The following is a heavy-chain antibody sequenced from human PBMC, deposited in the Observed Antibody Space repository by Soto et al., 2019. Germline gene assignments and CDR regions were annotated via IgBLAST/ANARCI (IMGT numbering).Heavy chain of an antibody. CDR2: IIPIFGTA. J-gene: IGHJ6*02. CDR1: GGTFSSYA. V-gene: IGHV1-69*13. Sequence: SVKVSCKASGGTFSSYAISWVRQAPGQGLEWMGVIIPIFGTANYAQKFQGRVTITADESTSTAYMELSSLRSEDTAVYYCARADKAMEYYCYYYGMDVWGQGTTVTVSS. D-gene: IGHD5-18*01. CDR3: ARADKAMEYYCYYYGMDV.